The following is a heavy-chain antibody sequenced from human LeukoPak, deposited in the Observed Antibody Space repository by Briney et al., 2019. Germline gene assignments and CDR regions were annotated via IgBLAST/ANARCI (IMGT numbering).Heavy chain of an antibody. CDR3: ARDPESQKGRDGLDY. CDR2: IKTDGSAK. J-gene: IGHJ4*02. V-gene: IGHV3-7*01. D-gene: IGHD1-14*01. Sequence: GGSLRLSCAASGFSFSDYWMSWVRQAPGKGLEWVASIKTDGSAKYYVDSVKGRFTISRDNAKNSLYLQMNNLRAEDTAVYYCARDPESQKGRDGLDYWGQGTLVTVSS. CDR1: GFSFSDYW.